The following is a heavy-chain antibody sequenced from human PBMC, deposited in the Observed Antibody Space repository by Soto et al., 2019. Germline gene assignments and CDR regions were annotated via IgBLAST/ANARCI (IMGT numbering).Heavy chain of an antibody. CDR1: GYTFTSYG. CDR3: ARDRLMITFGGVIVPMFDY. CDR2: IGAYNGNT. V-gene: IGHV1-18*01. D-gene: IGHD3-16*02. J-gene: IGHJ4*02. Sequence: ASVKVSCKASGYTFTSYGISWVRQAPGQGLEWMGWIGAYNGNTNYAQKLQGRVTMTTDTSTSTAYMELRSLRSDDTAVYYCARDRLMITFGGVIVPMFDYWGQGTLVTVSS.